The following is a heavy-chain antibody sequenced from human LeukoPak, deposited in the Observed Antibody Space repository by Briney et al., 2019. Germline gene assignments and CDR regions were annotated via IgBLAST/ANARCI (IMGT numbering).Heavy chain of an antibody. J-gene: IGHJ4*02. Sequence: GASVKVSCKASGYTFTSYGISWVRQAPGQGLEWMGWISAYNGNTNYAQKLQGRVTMTTDTSTSTAYMELRSLRSDDTAVYYCARARTYYGSGSSMSSYFDYWGQGTLVTVSS. V-gene: IGHV1-18*01. CDR1: GYTFTSYG. CDR3: ARARTYYGSGSSMSSYFDY. D-gene: IGHD3-10*01. CDR2: ISAYNGNT.